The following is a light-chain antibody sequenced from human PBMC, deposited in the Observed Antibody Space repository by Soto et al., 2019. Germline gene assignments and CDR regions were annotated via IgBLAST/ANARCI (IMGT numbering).Light chain of an antibody. V-gene: IGKV1-39*01. Sequence: PSCRSASVGDRVTVTCRASQSISDFLNWYQQKPGKAPKLLIYAASTLQSGVPSRFSGSGSGTDFTLTISRLQPEDFATYYCQQSYSTLRTFGPGTKVDIK. CDR1: QSISDF. CDR3: QQSYSTLRT. J-gene: IGKJ3*01. CDR2: AAS.